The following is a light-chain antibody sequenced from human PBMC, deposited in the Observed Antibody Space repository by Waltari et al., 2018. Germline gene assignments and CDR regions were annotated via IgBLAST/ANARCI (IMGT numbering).Light chain of an antibody. CDR2: GAS. Sequence: EIVMTQSPAPLSVSPGERATLSCRASQSVSSNLAWYQQKPGQAPRLLIYGASTRATGIPARFSGSGSGTKFTLTISSLQSEDFAVYYCQQYNNWPRTFGQGTKVEIK. V-gene: IGKV3-15*01. J-gene: IGKJ1*01. CDR3: QQYNNWPRT. CDR1: QSVSSN.